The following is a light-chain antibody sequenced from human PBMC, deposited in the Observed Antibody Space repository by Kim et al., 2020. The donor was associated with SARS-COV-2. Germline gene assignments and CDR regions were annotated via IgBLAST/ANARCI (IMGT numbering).Light chain of an antibody. CDR1: ENIWTL. CDR3: QQRANWAPV. V-gene: IGKV3-11*01. Sequence: EIVLTQSPETLSVSPGERVILSCRASENIWTLVAWYQQKPGQPPRLLIYDASRRATGIPDRFAGGGSGTDFTLTISSLEPEDFAVYYCQQRANWAPVFGQGTRLEIK. J-gene: IGKJ5*01. CDR2: DAS.